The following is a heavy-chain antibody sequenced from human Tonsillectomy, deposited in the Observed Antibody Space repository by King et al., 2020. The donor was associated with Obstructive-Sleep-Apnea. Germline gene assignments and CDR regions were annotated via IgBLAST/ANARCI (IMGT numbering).Heavy chain of an antibody. Sequence: VQLVESGGGLVKPGGSLRLSCVASGFTFSDYYMTWIRQAPGKGRGWVSHISKSGRQKFYADSVKGRFAHSRDNARNSLYLQMNSLRAEDTAVYYCARDFRWLKLPLWGQGTLVTVSS. CDR1: GFTFSDYY. J-gene: IGHJ4*02. CDR3: ARDFRWLKLPL. D-gene: IGHD5-24*01. CDR2: ISKSGRQK. V-gene: IGHV3-11*01.